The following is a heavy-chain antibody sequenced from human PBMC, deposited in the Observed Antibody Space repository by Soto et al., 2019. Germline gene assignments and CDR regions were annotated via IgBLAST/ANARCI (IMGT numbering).Heavy chain of an antibody. J-gene: IGHJ4*02. CDR1: GGSISGSNW. CDR3: ASRYYYDSSGYYQYYLDY. V-gene: IGHV4-4*02. D-gene: IGHD3-22*01. Sequence: QMQLQESGPGLVKPSGTLSLTCAVSGGSISGSNWWSWVRQPSGKGLEWIGEIYHSGSINYNPSLKSRVTISVDKSKNQFSLKLNSVTAADTAVYYCASRYYYDSSGYYQYYLDYWGQGTLVTVSS. CDR2: IYHSGSI.